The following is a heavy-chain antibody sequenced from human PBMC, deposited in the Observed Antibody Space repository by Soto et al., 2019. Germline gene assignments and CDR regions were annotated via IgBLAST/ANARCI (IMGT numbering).Heavy chain of an antibody. V-gene: IGHV4-59*08. CDR2: IYYSGST. Sequence: PSETRSLTCTVSGGSISSYYWSWIRQPPGKGLEWIGYIYYSGSTNYNPSLKSRVTISVDTSKNQFSLKLSSVTAADTAVYYCARRWGSAADYWGQGTLVTVSS. CDR3: ARRWGSAADY. J-gene: IGHJ4*02. D-gene: IGHD2-15*01. CDR1: GGSISSYY.